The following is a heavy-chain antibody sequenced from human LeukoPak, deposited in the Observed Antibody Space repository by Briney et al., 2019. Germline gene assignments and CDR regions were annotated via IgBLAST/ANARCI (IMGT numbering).Heavy chain of an antibody. Sequence: GESLNISCKGSGYRFTNYWIGWVRQMPGKGLECMGIIYPDDSDIRYSPSFQGQVTISADKSVSTAYLQWSSLKASDTAIYYCARHTRGVDAALVQDAFDIWGQGTRVTVSS. CDR1: GYRFTNYW. D-gene: IGHD5-18*01. CDR3: ARHTRGVDAALVQDAFDI. J-gene: IGHJ3*02. V-gene: IGHV5-51*01. CDR2: IYPDDSDI.